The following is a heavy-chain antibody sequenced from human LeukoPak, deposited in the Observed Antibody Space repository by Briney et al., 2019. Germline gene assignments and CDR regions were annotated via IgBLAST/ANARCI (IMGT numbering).Heavy chain of an antibody. CDR2: ISGSGGST. CDR3: AKDQSRGDTAMVPYYFDY. J-gene: IGHJ4*02. V-gene: IGHV3-23*01. D-gene: IGHD5-18*01. Sequence: PGGSLRLSCAASGFTFSSYAMSWVRQAPGKGLEWASAISGSGGSTYYADSVKGRFTISRDNSKNTLYLQMNSLRAEDTAVYYCAKDQSRGDTAMVPYYFDYWGQGTLVTVSS. CDR1: GFTFSSYA.